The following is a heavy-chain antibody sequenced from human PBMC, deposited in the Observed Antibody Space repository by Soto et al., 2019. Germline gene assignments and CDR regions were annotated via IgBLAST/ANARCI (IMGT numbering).Heavy chain of an antibody. Sequence: QVQLVESGGGVVQPGRSLRLSCAASGFTFSSYGMHWVRQAPGKGLEWVAVISYDGSNKYYADSVKGRFTISRDNSKNTLYLQINSLRAEDTAVYYCAKWHSSGYGYFDYWGQGTLVTVSS. CDR3: AKWHSSGYGYFDY. CDR2: ISYDGSNK. CDR1: GFTFSSYG. V-gene: IGHV3-30*18. D-gene: IGHD3-22*01. J-gene: IGHJ4*02.